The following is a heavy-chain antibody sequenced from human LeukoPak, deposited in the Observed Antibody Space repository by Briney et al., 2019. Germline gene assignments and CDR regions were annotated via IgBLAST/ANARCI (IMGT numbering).Heavy chain of an antibody. V-gene: IGHV4-59*12. J-gene: IGHJ5*02. D-gene: IGHD3-10*01. Sequence: SETLSLTCTVSGGSISSYYWTWIRQPPGKGLEWIGYFYNSGSTDYNPSLKSRVTISVDTSKNQFSLKLSSVTAADTAVYYCARRPSYYYGSGSKPNWFDPWGQGTLVTVSS. CDR1: GGSISSYY. CDR3: ARRPSYYYGSGSKPNWFDP. CDR2: FYNSGST.